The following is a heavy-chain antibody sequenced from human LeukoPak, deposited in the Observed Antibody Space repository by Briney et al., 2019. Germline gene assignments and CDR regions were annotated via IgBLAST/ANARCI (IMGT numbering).Heavy chain of an antibody. J-gene: IGHJ4*02. CDR3: ARYYYDSSGYLDY. V-gene: IGHV4-39*01. CDR1: GGSISSSSYY. D-gene: IGHD3-22*01. CDR2: IYYSGST. Sequence: SETLSLTCTVSGGSISSSSYYWGWIRQPPGKGLEWIGSIYYSGSTYYNPSLKSRVTISVDTSKNQFSLKLSSVTAADTAVYYCARYYYDSSGYLDYWGQGTLVTVSS.